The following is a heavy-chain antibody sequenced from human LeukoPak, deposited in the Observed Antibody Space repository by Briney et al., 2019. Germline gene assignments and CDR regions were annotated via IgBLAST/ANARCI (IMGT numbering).Heavy chain of an antibody. CDR3: ARAHVEEWEPNFDF. V-gene: IGHV1-2*02. CDR1: GYTFTSFY. Sequence: ASVKVSCKASGYTFTSFYMCWVRQAPGQGLEWMGWINPNGGDTKYAQKFQGKVVMTRDTSMSTAYMELSRLRSDDTAVYYCARAHVEEWEPNFDFWGQGTLVTVSS. CDR2: INPNGGDT. J-gene: IGHJ4*02. D-gene: IGHD1-26*01.